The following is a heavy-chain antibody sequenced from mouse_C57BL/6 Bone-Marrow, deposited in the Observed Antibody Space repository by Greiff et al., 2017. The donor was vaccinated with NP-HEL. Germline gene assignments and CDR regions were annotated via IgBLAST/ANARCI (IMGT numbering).Heavy chain of an antibody. CDR2: INPSSGYT. Sequence: VQLQQSGAELAKPGASVKLSCKASGYTFTSYWMHWVKQRPGQGLEWIGYINPSSGYTKYNQKFKDKATLTADKSSITAYMQLCSLTYEDSAVYYCARGLWLRRHYWGQGTTLTVSS. CDR3: ARGLWLRRHY. CDR1: GYTFTSYW. J-gene: IGHJ2*01. V-gene: IGHV1-7*01. D-gene: IGHD2-2*01.